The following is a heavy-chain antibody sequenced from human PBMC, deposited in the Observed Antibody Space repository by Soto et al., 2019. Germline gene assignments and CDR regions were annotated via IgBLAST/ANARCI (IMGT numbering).Heavy chain of an antibody. Sequence: ASVKVSCKTSGYTFTSYGISWVRQAPGQGLEWMGWISGYNGDTKYVQKFQGRVTLTTDTSTNTAYMELRSLRSDDTAVFYCATEVGTHFDYWGQGTLVTVSS. V-gene: IGHV1-18*01. CDR2: ISGYNGDT. D-gene: IGHD3-10*01. J-gene: IGHJ4*02. CDR1: GYTFTSYG. CDR3: ATEVGTHFDY.